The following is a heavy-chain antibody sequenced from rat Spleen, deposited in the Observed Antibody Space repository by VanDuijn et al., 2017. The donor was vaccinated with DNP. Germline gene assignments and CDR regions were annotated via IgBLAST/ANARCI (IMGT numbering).Heavy chain of an antibody. J-gene: IGHJ2*01. CDR2: IINDGSRT. CDR1: GFTFSDYN. D-gene: IGHD1-2*01. Sequence: EVQLVESGGGFVQPGRSLKLSCAASGFTFSDYNMTWVRQAPKKGLEWVATIINDGSRTYCRDSVKGRFTISRDNAKSTLFLQMDSLRSEDTATYHCATSIVAIGDFWGQGVMVTVSS. V-gene: IGHV5S10*01. CDR3: ATSIVAIGDF.